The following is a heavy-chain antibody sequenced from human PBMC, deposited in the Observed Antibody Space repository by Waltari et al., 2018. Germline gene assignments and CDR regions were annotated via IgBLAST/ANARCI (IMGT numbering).Heavy chain of an antibody. Sequence: QVQLQQWGAGLLKPSETLSLTCAVYGGSFSGYYWSWIRQPPGKGLEWIGEINHSGSTNYNPSLKSRVTISVDTSKNQFSLKLSSVTAADTAVYYCARGIDSSIAVAARFDYWGQGTLVTVSS. CDR2: INHSGST. CDR1: GGSFSGYY. CDR3: ARGIDSSIAVAARFDY. J-gene: IGHJ4*02. D-gene: IGHD6-19*01. V-gene: IGHV4-34*01.